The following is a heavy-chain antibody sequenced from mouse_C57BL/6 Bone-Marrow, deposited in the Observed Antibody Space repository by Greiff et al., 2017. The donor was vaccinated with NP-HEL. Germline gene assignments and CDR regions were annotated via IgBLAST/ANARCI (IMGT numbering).Heavy chain of an antibody. CDR3: ARYSNSLAY. J-gene: IGHJ3*01. V-gene: IGHV7-3*01. Sequence: EVQLVESGGGLVQPGGSLSLSCAASGFTFTDYYMSWVRQPPGKALEWLGFIRNKANGYTTEYSASVKGRFTISRDNSQSILYLQMNALRAEDSATYYCARYSNSLAYWGQGTLVTVSA. CDR2: IRNKANGYTT. CDR1: GFTFTDYY. D-gene: IGHD2-1*01.